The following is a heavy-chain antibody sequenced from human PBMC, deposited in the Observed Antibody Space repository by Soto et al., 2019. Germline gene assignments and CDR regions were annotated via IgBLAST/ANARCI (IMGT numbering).Heavy chain of an antibody. CDR1: GDCRSSGDYY. CDR2: IYYSGST. Sequence: PSKTLSLTCAVSGDCRSSGDYYCSWIRQPPGKGLEWIGYIYYSGSTYYNPSLKSRVTISVDTSKNQFSLKLSSVTAADTAVYYCDRNYDWGICYYTDYYCGMDFWCQGT. J-gene: IGHJ6*02. CDR3: DRNYDWGICYYTDYYCGMDF. V-gene: IGHV4-30-4*01. D-gene: IGHD3-16*01.